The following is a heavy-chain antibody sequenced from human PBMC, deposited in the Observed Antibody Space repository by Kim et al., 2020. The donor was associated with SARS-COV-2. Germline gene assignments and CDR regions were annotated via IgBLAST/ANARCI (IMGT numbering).Heavy chain of an antibody. J-gene: IGHJ4*02. V-gene: IGHV3-30*03. D-gene: IGHD1-1*01. CDR1: GFTFSSYG. CDR3: ARHDRSDY. Sequence: GGSLRLSCAASGFTFSSYGMHWVRQAPGKGLEWVAVISYDGSNKYYADSVKGRFTISRDNSKNTLYLQMNSLRAEDTAVYYCARHDRSDYWGQGTLVTVS. CDR2: ISYDGSNK.